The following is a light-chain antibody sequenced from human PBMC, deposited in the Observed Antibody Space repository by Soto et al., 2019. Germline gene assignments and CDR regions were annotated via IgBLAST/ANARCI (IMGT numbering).Light chain of an antibody. CDR2: GAS. Sequence: ETVLTQSPGTLSLSPGERATLSCRASQSVGGSLAWYQQRPGQAPRLLIYGASNRATGIPARFSGRGSGTEFTLTISSLQSVDFAVYYCQQYDNWPQTFGQGTKVDIK. V-gene: IGKV3-15*01. CDR3: QQYDNWPQT. J-gene: IGKJ1*01. CDR1: QSVGGS.